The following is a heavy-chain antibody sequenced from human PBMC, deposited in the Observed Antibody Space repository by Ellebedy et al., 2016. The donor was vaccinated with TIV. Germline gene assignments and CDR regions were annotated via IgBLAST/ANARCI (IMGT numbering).Heavy chain of an antibody. V-gene: IGHV3-9*01. CDR2: ISWNSGII. J-gene: IGHJ4*02. CDR3: ASFLAITLVRGASNYDY. D-gene: IGHD3-10*01. CDR1: GFTFDDYA. Sequence: PGGSLRLSCAASGFTFDDYALHWVRQAPGKGLEWVPGISWNSGIIDYADSVKGRFTITRDNAKNSLYLRINSLRAEDSAIYYCASFLAITLVRGASNYDYWGQGTPVTVSS.